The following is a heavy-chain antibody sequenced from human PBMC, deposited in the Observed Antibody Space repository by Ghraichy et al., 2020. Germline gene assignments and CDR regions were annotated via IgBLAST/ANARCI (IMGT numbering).Heavy chain of an antibody. V-gene: IGHV4-38-2*02. D-gene: IGHD1-26*01. CDR3: ARIDSSEDYYLIDY. CDR2: IYNNGDI. CDR1: GHSISYGYY. J-gene: IGHJ4*02. Sequence: SETLSLTCSVSGHSISYGYYWGWIRQPPGKGLEWGGSIYNNGDIYYSPSLKSRVTISVDTFKNQFSLTLSSVAAAGTAVYYCARIDSSEDYYLIDYWGQGTLLLVSS.